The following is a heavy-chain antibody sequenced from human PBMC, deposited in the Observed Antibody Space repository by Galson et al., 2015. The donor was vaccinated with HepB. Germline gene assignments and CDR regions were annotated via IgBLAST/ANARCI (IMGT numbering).Heavy chain of an antibody. CDR3: AKSLGTGAARGLDV. CDR1: GFTFSSYA. J-gene: IGHJ6*02. V-gene: IGHV3-23*01. D-gene: IGHD2-8*02. CDR2: ISGGGDGT. Sequence: SLRLSCAASGFTFSSYAISWVRQAPGKGLEWVSTISGGGDGTYYADSVKGRFTVSRDKAKNTLSLQMNSLRDEDTAVYYCAKSLGTGAARGLDVWGQGTTVTVSS.